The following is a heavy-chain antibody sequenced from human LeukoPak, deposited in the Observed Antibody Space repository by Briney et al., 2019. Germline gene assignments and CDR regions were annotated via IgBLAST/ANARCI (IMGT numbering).Heavy chain of an antibody. Sequence: PGESLKISCKGSGYSFTTYWIGWVRQMSGKDLEWMGIIYPGDSDTRYSPSFQGQVTISADKSISTAYLQWSSLKASDTAMYYCARRNSRDGYLEGIDYWGQGTLVTVSS. V-gene: IGHV5-51*01. CDR1: GYSFTTYW. J-gene: IGHJ4*02. CDR3: ARRNSRDGYLEGIDY. CDR2: IYPGDSDT. D-gene: IGHD5-24*01.